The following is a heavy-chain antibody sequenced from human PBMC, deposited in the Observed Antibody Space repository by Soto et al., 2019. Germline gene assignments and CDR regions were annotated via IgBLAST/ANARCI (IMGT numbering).Heavy chain of an antibody. CDR1: GGSISSSNW. J-gene: IGHJ5*02. V-gene: IGHV4-4*02. D-gene: IGHD3-10*01. Sequence: PSETLSLTCAVSGGSISSSNWWSWVRQPPGKGLEWIGEIYHSGSTNYNPSLKSRVTISVDKSKNQFSLKLSSVTAADTAVYYCARGQGTRENWFDPWGQGTRVTVSS. CDR3: ARGQGTRENWFDP. CDR2: IYHSGST.